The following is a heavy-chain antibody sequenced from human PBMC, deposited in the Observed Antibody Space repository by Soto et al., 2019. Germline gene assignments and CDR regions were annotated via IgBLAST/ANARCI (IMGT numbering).Heavy chain of an antibody. D-gene: IGHD2-15*01. CDR3: AKESCSGGSCYSGY. CDR1: GFTFSGYG. V-gene: IGHV3-30*18. J-gene: IGHJ4*02. CDR2: ISYDGSNK. Sequence: GGSLRLSCAASGFTFSGYGMHWVRQAPGKGLEWVAVISYDGSNKYYADSVKGRFTISRDNSKNTLYLQMNSLRAEDTAVYYCAKESCSGGSCYSGYWGQGTLVTVS.